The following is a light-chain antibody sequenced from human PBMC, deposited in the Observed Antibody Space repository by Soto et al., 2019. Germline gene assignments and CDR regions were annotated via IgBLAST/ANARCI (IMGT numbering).Light chain of an antibody. CDR3: QQRSKFLWT. V-gene: IGKV3-11*01. Sequence: EIVLTQSPATLSLSPGERATLSCRASQSVRNYLAWYQQKPGQAPRLLMYDTSNRAPGIPARFSGSGSGTDLTLTISSLEPEDFAVYFCQQRSKFLWTFGQGTKVEI. J-gene: IGKJ1*01. CDR2: DTS. CDR1: QSVRNY.